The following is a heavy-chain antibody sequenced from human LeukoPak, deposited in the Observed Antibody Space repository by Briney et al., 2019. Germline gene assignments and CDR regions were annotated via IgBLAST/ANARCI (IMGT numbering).Heavy chain of an antibody. Sequence: SETLSLTCAVYGGSFSGYYWSWIRQPPGKGLEWIGEINHSGSTNYNPSLKSRVTISVDTSKNQFSLKLSSVTAADTAVYYCARLDVITTDDAFDIWGQGTMVTVSS. CDR2: INHSGST. CDR3: ARLDVITTDDAFDI. D-gene: IGHD3-22*01. J-gene: IGHJ3*02. CDR1: GGSFSGYY. V-gene: IGHV4-34*01.